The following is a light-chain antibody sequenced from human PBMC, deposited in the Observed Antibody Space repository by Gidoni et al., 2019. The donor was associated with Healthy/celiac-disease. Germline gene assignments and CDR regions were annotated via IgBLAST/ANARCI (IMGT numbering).Light chain of an antibody. CDR3: CSYAGSSTRWV. CDR1: SSDVGSYNL. CDR2: EVS. Sequence: QSALTQPASVSGSPGQSITIPCTGTSSDVGSYNLVSWYQQHPGKAPKLMIYEVSKRPSGVSNRFSGSKSGNTASLTISGLQAEDEADYYCCSYAGSSTRWVFGGGTKLTVL. V-gene: IGLV2-23*02. J-gene: IGLJ3*02.